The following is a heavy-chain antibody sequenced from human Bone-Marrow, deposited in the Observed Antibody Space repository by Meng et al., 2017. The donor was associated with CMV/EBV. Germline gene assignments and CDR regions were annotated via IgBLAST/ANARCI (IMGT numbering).Heavy chain of an antibody. CDR1: GFTFSSYA. Sequence: GGSLRLSCAASGFTFSSYAMHWVRQAPGKGLEWVAVISYDGSNKYYADSVKGRFTITRDNSKNTLYLQMNSLRAEDTAVYYCSRDRNVVVPAARKYYYGMDVCGQGTTVTVSS. CDR3: SRDRNVVVPAARKYYYGMDV. CDR2: ISYDGSNK. J-gene: IGHJ6*02. V-gene: IGHV3-30-3*01. D-gene: IGHD2-2*01.